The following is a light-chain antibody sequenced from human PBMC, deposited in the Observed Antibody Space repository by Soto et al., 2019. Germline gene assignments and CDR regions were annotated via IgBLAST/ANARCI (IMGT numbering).Light chain of an antibody. V-gene: IGLV1-51*01. CDR1: ASNVGAHF. J-gene: IGLJ2*01. CDR2: DND. CDR3: GTWDSGLTAGV. Sequence: QSVLTQPPSVSAAPGQRVTISCSGSASNVGAHFVSWYQHLPGAAPKLLIYDNDERPSEIPDRFSGSKSDTSATLTITGLQTGDEADYYFGTWDSGLTAGVFGGGTKLTVL.